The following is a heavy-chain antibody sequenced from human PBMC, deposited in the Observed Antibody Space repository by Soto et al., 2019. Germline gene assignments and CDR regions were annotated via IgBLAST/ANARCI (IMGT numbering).Heavy chain of an antibody. V-gene: IGHV3-74*01. CDR1: GFTFSSYR. Sequence: VGSLRLSCAASGFTFSSYRMHWVRQVPGKGLVWVSRINSDGSSTSYADSVKGRFTISRDNAKNTLYLQMNSLRAEDTAVYYGASGIYGSGSSPIDYWGQGTRVTVSS. CDR3: ASGIYGSGSSPIDY. CDR2: INSDGSST. J-gene: IGHJ4*02. D-gene: IGHD3-10*01.